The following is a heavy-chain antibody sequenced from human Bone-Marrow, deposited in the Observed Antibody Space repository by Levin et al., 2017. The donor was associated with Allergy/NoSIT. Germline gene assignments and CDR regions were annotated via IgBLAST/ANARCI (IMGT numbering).Heavy chain of an antibody. CDR2: IAYNERDK. V-gene: IGHV3-30*12. Sequence: GASVKVSCKASGFGFGIFDMHWIRQAPGKGLEWVAKIAYNERDKYYRDSVKGRFTISRDNSKDTLYLHMNSLRAEDTAVYYCARNRFSGYDYFDYWGQGTLVTVSS. J-gene: IGHJ4*02. D-gene: IGHD5-12*01. CDR3: ARNRFSGYDYFDY. CDR1: GFGFGIFD.